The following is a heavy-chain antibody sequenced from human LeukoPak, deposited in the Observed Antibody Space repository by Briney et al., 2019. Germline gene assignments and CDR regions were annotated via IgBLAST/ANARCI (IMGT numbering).Heavy chain of an antibody. Sequence: GGSLRLSCAASGFTLNNAWMSWVRQAPGKGLEWLGRIKRETDGGTIDYAAPVKGRFTISRDDSRNTLYLQMDSLKIEDTAVYYCTTDRYYDNSELQFQHWGQGTLVTVS. D-gene: IGHD3-22*01. V-gene: IGHV3-15*01. J-gene: IGHJ1*01. CDR2: IKRETDGGTI. CDR3: TTDRYYDNSELQFQH. CDR1: GFTLNNAW.